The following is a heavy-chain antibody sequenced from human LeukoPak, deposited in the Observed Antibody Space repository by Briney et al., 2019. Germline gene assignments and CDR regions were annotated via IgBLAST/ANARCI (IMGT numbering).Heavy chain of an antibody. D-gene: IGHD3-3*01. J-gene: IGHJ6*03. V-gene: IGHV3-23*01. Sequence: GGSLRLSCAASGFAFSNFAMSWVRQAPGKGLEWVSAMSGSGYYTYYVESVKGRFTVSRDNSKNTLYLHMNSLRADDTAVYYCAKMEGQRLYDYCMDVWGRGTTVTVSS. CDR2: MSGSGYYT. CDR1: GFAFSNFA. CDR3: AKMEGQRLYDYCMDV.